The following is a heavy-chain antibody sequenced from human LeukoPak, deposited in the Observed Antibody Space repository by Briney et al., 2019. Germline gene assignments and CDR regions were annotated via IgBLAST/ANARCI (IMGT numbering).Heavy chain of an antibody. CDR2: ISAYNGNT. D-gene: IGHD2-2*01. J-gene: IGHJ3*02. V-gene: IGHV1-18*04. CDR1: GYTFTGYY. Sequence: ASVKVSCKASGYTFTGYYMHRVRQAPGQGLEWMGWISAYNGNTNNSQKRQGRVTMTTDTSTSTAYMELRSLRSDDTAVYYCASAPGYCSSTSCYWDAFDIWGQGTMVTVSS. CDR3: ASAPGYCSSTSCYWDAFDI.